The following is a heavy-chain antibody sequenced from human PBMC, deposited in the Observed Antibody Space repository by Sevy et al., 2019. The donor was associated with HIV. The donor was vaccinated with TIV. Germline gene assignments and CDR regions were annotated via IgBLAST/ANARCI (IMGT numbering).Heavy chain of an antibody. D-gene: IGHD3-16*01. Sequence: ASVKVSCKASGGTFSSYAISWVRQAPGQGLEWMGRIIPIFGTANYAQKFQGRVTITADVSTSTAYMELSSLRSEDTALYYCARDELRVNYFDYWGQGTLVTVSS. V-gene: IGHV1-69*13. J-gene: IGHJ4*02. CDR1: GGTFSSYA. CDR3: ARDELRVNYFDY. CDR2: IIPIFGTA.